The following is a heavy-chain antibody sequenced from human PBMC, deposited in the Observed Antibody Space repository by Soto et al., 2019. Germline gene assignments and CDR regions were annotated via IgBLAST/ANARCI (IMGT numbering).Heavy chain of an antibody. V-gene: IGHV1-2*02. J-gene: IGHJ5*02. CDR2: INPNNGVT. CDR3: ARGALTVANWFDP. CDR1: GYTFTDYY. Sequence: QVQLVQSGAEVKKPAASVKVSCKASGYTFTDYYMNWVRQAPGQGLEWMGWINPNNGVTNYAQKFQGRVTMTRDTSISTAYMDLSRLRSDDTALYYCARGALTVANWFDPWGQGTQVTVSS. D-gene: IGHD6-19*01.